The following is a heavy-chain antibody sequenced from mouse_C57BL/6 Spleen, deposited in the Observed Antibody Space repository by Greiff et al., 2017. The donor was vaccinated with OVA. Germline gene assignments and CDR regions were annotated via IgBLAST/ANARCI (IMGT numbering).Heavy chain of an antibody. Sequence: EVQVVESGPGLAKPSQTLSLTCSVTGYSITSDYWNWIRQFPGHKLEYMGYISYSGSTSYDPSHKSRISITRDTSKNQYYLQLNSVTTEDTATYYCARYDTTVAATGYFDYWGQGTTLTVSS. J-gene: IGHJ2*01. CDR3: ARYDTTVAATGYFDY. CDR1: GYSITSDY. D-gene: IGHD1-1*01. V-gene: IGHV3-8*01. CDR2: ISYSGST.